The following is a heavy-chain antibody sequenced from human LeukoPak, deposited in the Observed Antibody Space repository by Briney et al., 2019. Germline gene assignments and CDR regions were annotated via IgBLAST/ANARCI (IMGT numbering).Heavy chain of an antibody. J-gene: IGHJ4*02. D-gene: IGHD3-10*01. Sequence: PGGSLRLSCAASGFTFSGYAMTWVRQAPGKGLEWVSTVSASGGSTYYADSVKGRFTISRDNPKNTLHLQMNSLRAEDTAVYYCAKRLYGSGGYYQFDYWGQGTLVTVSS. CDR3: AKRLYGSGGYYQFDY. CDR2: VSASGGST. CDR1: GFTFSGYA. V-gene: IGHV3-23*01.